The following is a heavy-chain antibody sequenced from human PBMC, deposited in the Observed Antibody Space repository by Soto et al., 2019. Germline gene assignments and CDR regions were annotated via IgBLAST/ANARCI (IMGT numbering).Heavy chain of an antibody. D-gene: IGHD3-16*01. V-gene: IGHV3-23*01. CDR1: GFNFGGYA. J-gene: IGHJ4*02. CDR3: AKRGGYAISFYDS. Sequence: GGSLRLSCAGTGFNFGGYAMSWVRQAPGKGLEWVSTLSGDGSRAYYADSVRGRFTVSRDNSKSTLYLRMNSLRADDTAIYYCAKRGGYAISFYDSWGQGTLVTVSS. CDR2: LSGDGSRA.